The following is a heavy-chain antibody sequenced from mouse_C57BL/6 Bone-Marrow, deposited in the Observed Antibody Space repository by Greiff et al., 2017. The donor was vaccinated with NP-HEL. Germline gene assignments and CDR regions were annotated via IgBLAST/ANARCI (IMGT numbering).Heavy chain of an antibody. D-gene: IGHD2-12*01. CDR2: INPSTGGT. CDR1: GYSFTGYY. Sequence: VQLKESGPELVKPGASVKISCKASGYSFTGYYMNWVKQSPEKSLEWIGEINPSTGGTTYNQKFKAKATLTVDKSSSTAYMQLNSLTSEDSAVYYCARTINDCVPLFDYWGKGTTLTVAS. V-gene: IGHV1-42*01. CDR3: ARTINDCVPLFDY. J-gene: IGHJ2*01.